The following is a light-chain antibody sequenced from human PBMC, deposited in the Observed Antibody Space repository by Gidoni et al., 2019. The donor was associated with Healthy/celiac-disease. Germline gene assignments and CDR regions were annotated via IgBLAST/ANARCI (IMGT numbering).Light chain of an antibody. CDR3: QQRSNWPPVT. CDR1: QSVSSY. J-gene: IGKJ4*01. CDR2: DAS. V-gene: IGKV3-11*01. Sequence: EIALTQSPATLSLSPGERATLSCRASQSVSSYLAWYQQKPGQAPRLLIYDASNRATGIPARFSGRGSGTDFTLTISSLGPEDFAVYYCQQRSNWPPVTFGGGTKVEIK.